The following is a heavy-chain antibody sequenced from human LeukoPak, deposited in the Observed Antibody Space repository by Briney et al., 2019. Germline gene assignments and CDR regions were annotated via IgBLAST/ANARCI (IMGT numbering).Heavy chain of an antibody. CDR1: GGSISSYF. Sequence: SETLSLTCTVSGGSISSYFWSWIRQPAGKGLEWIGRIQTSASTNYDPSLKSRVTMSVDTSKNQFSLKLSSVTAADTAVYYCARGTEAGLFDYWGQGTLVTVSS. CDR2: IQTSAST. CDR3: ARGTEAGLFDY. V-gene: IGHV4-4*07. J-gene: IGHJ4*02.